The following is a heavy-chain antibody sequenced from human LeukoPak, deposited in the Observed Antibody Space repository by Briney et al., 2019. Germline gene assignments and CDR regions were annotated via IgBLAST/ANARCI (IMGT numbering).Heavy chain of an antibody. CDR1: GFTFSSYS. CDR2: ISSSSITI. J-gene: IGHJ4*02. Sequence: GGSLRLSCAASGFTFSSYSLNWVRQAPGKGLEWVSFISSSSITIYYADSVKGRFTISRDNAEKSLYLQMNSLRAEDTAVYYCARDRGGSYSAIDYWSQGTLVTVSS. CDR3: ARDRGGSYSAIDY. V-gene: IGHV3-48*04. D-gene: IGHD2-15*01.